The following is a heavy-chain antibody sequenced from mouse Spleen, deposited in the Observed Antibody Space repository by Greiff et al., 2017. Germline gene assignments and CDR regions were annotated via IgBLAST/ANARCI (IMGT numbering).Heavy chain of an antibody. CDR1: GYTFTSYW. Sequence: QVQLKESGAELVKPGASVKLSCKASGYTFTSYWMHWVKQRPGQGLEWIGEINPSNGRTNYNEKFKSKATLTVDKSSSTAYMQLSSLTSEDSAVYYCARRWDLWYFDYWGQGTTLTVSS. CDR2: INPSNGRT. J-gene: IGHJ2*01. D-gene: IGHD4-1*01. CDR3: ARRWDLWYFDY. V-gene: IGHV1S81*02.